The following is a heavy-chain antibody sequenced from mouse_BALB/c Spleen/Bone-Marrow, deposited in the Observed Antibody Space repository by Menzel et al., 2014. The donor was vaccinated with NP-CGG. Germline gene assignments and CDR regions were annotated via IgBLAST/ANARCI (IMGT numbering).Heavy chain of an antibody. CDR1: GFTFSNYW. CDR3: TTGFAY. CDR2: IRLKSNNYAT. Sequence: EVKLVESGGGLVQPGGSMKLSCVASGFTFSNYWMNWVRQSPEKGLEWVAEIRLKSNNYATHYAESVKGRFTISRDGSKSSVYLQMNNLRAEDTGIYYCTTGFAYWGQGTLVTVSA. V-gene: IGHV6-6*02. J-gene: IGHJ3*01. D-gene: IGHD3-1*01.